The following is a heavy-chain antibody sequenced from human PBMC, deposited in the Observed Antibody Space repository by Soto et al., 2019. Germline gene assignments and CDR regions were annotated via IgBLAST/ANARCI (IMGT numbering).Heavy chain of an antibody. CDR1: GGSISSGGYY. D-gene: IGHD2-15*01. CDR2: IYYSENT. Sequence: QVQLQESGPGLVKPSQTLSLTCTVSGGSISSGGYYWSWIRQHPGKGLEWIGYIYYSENTHYNPSLKSRVSMSEDTSKNQFSLKLNSVTAADTAVYYCARRGSKDLSFDSWGQGTLVTVSS. J-gene: IGHJ4*02. V-gene: IGHV4-31*03. CDR3: ARRGSKDLSFDS.